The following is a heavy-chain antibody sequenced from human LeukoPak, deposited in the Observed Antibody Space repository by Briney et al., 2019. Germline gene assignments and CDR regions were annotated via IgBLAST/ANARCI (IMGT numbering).Heavy chain of an antibody. V-gene: IGHV3-74*01. Sequence: PGGSLRLSCAASGFTFSSCWMHWVRQAPGKGLVWVSRINGDGGSTTYADSVKGRFTISRDNAKNTLYLQMNSLRAEDTAVYYCAKDLYYDGSGYFYDYWGQGTLVTVSS. CDR3: AKDLYYDGSGYFYDY. J-gene: IGHJ4*02. D-gene: IGHD3-22*01. CDR1: GFTFSSCW. CDR2: INGDGGST.